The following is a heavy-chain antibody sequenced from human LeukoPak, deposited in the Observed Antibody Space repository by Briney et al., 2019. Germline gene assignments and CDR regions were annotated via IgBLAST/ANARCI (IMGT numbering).Heavy chain of an antibody. J-gene: IGHJ4*02. CDR1: GGTFSSYA. CDR2: INPSGGST. V-gene: IGHV1-46*01. D-gene: IGHD3-16*01. CDR3: ARDLENYADFDY. Sequence: PGASVKVSCKASGGTFSSYAISWVRQAPGQGLEWMGVINPSGGSTTYAQKFQGRITMTRDTSTSTVSMEVSSLRSEDTAVYYCARDLENYADFDYWGQGTLVTVSS.